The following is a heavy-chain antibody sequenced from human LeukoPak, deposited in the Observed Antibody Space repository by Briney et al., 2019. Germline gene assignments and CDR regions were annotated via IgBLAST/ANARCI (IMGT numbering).Heavy chain of an antibody. D-gene: IGHD5-18*01. CDR2: IYSGGST. J-gene: IGHJ4*02. Sequence: GGSLRLSCAASGFTVSSNYMSWVRQAPGKGLEWVSVIYSGGSTYYADSVKGRFTISRDNSKNTLYLQMNSLRAEDTAVYYCARHTRGYSYGYWGQGTLVTVSS. CDR1: GFTVSSNY. V-gene: IGHV3-53*01. CDR3: ARHTRGYSYGY.